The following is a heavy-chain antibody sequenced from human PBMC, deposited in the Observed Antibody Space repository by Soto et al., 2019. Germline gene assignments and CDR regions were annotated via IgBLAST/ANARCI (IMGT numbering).Heavy chain of an antibody. CDR1: GGSISSDHYH. CDR2: IHYSGSV. D-gene: IGHD4-17*01. J-gene: IGHJ6*02. Sequence: QVQLQESGPGLVRPSQTLSLTCTVSGGSISSDHYHWTWIRQTPGKGLEWIGYIHYSGSVDYNPSLQSPLTMSVDTSKNLFSLKLSSVTAADTAVYFCVREDDGGDRDYYGLDVWGQGTTVTVSS. CDR3: VREDDGGDRDYYGLDV. V-gene: IGHV4-30-4*01.